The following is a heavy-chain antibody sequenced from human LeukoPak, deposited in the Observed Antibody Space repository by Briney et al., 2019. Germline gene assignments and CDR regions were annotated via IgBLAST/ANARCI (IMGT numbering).Heavy chain of an antibody. J-gene: IGHJ6*02. Sequence: SVKVSCKASGGTFSSYAISWVRQAPGQGLEWMGGIIPIFGTANYAQKFQGRVTITADESTSTAYMELSSLRSEDTAVYYCALTLVATIMYYYGMDVWGQGTTVTVPS. CDR2: IIPIFGTA. CDR3: ALTLVATIMYYYGMDV. V-gene: IGHV1-69*13. CDR1: GGTFSSYA. D-gene: IGHD5-12*01.